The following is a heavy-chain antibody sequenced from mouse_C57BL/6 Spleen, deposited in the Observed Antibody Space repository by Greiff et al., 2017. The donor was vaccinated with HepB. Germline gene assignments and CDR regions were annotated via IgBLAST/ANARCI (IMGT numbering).Heavy chain of an antibody. CDR3: ARSEGPRGFAY. Sequence: QVHVKQPGTELVKPGASVKLSCKASGYTFTSYWMHWVKQRPGQGLEWIGNINPSNGGTNYNEKFKSKATLTVDKSSSTAYMQLSSLTSEDSAVYYCARSEGPRGFAYWGQGTLVTVSA. V-gene: IGHV1-53*01. CDR1: GYTFTSYW. D-gene: IGHD3-1*01. CDR2: INPSNGGT. J-gene: IGHJ3*01.